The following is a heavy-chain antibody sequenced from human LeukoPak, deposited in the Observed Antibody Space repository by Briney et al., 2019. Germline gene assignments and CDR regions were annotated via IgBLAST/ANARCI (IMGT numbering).Heavy chain of an antibody. Sequence: SETLSLTCAVYGGSFSGYYWSWIRQPPGKGLEWIGEINHSGSTNYNPSLKSRVTISVDTSKNQFSLKLSSVTAADTAVYYCASRGYDIPDYYYYGMDVWGKVTTVTVSS. CDR3: ASRGYDIPDYYYYGMDV. J-gene: IGHJ6*04. CDR1: GGSFSGYY. CDR2: INHSGST. V-gene: IGHV4-34*01. D-gene: IGHD3-9*01.